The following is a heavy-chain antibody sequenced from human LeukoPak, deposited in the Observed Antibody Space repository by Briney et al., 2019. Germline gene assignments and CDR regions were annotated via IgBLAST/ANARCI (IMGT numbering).Heavy chain of an antibody. Sequence: GGSLRLSCAASGFTFSSYAMSWVRQAPGKGLEWVSAISGSGGSTYYADSVKGRFTISRDNSKNTLYLQMNSLRAEDTAVYYCAKDLTLRIVVDPFGYWGQGTLVTVSS. D-gene: IGHD3-22*01. CDR2: ISGSGGST. V-gene: IGHV3-23*01. CDR1: GFTFSSYA. J-gene: IGHJ4*02. CDR3: AKDLTLRIVVDPFGY.